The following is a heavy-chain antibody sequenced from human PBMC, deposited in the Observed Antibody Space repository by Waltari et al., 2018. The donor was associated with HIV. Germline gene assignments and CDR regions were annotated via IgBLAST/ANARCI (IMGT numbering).Heavy chain of an antibody. D-gene: IGHD3-3*01. Sequence: QLQLVQSGAAVKKPGSSVTVSCTAAGGTFSSYAISWVRQAPGQGLEGMGGIIPIPATTTDAQKSQGRATITADETTSTANMELNSLKSEDTAVYYCARLGRSRFLEWIPFDPWGQGTLVTGSS. CDR1: GGTFSSYA. CDR3: ARLGRSRFLEWIPFDP. J-gene: IGHJ5*02. V-gene: IGHV1-69*11. CDR2: IIPIPATT.